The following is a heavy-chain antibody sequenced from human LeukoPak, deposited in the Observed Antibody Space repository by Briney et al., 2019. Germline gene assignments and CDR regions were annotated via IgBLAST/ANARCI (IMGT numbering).Heavy chain of an antibody. Sequence: GGSLRLPCAASGFTFSSYAMSWVRQAPGKGLEWVSAISGSGGSTYYADSVKGRFTISRDNSKNTLYLQMNSLRAEDTAVYYCAKACGKGSYGSSWYFDYWGQGTLVTVSS. D-gene: IGHD6-13*01. CDR1: GFTFSSYA. CDR2: ISGSGGST. V-gene: IGHV3-23*01. CDR3: AKACGKGSYGSSWYFDY. J-gene: IGHJ4*02.